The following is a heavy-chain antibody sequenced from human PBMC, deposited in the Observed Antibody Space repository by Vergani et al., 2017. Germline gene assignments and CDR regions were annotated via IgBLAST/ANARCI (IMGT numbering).Heavy chain of an antibody. J-gene: IGHJ4*02. Sequence: EVQLVESGGDLVQPGRSLRLSCTASGFTFGYYAMDWFRQAPGQGLEWVGGIRSKAYGQATIYAASVKGRFTISRDNAKNSLYLQMNSLRAEDTALYYCARDKIAVAGRVGYFDYWGQGTLVTVSS. D-gene: IGHD6-19*01. CDR2: IRSKAYGQAT. V-gene: IGHV3-49*03. CDR3: ARDKIAVAGRVGYFDY. CDR1: GFTFGYYA.